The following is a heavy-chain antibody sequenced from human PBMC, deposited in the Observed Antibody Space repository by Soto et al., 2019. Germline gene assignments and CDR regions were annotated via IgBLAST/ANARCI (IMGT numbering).Heavy chain of an antibody. CDR1: GGTFSSYA. CDR3: ARSSDDFWSGYYLPNYYYYYGMDV. CDR2: IIPIFGTA. Sequence: ASVKVSCNASGGTFSSYAISWVRQAPGQGLEWMGGIIPIFGTANYAQKFQGRVTITADESTSTAYMELSSLRSEDTAVYYCARSSDDFWSGYYLPNYYYYYGMDVWGQGTTVTVSS. D-gene: IGHD3-3*01. J-gene: IGHJ6*02. V-gene: IGHV1-69*13.